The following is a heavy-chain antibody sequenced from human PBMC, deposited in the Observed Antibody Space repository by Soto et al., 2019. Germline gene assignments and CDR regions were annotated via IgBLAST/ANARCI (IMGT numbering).Heavy chain of an antibody. CDR2: IYYSGST. CDR3: ARDQSRHYDFWSGYYNWFDP. Sequence: SETLSLTCTVSGGSISSYYWSWIRQPPGKGLEWIGYIYYSGSTNYNPSLKSRVTISVDTSKNQFSLKLSSVTAADTAVYYCARDQSRHYDFWSGYYNWFDPWGQGTLVTVSS. D-gene: IGHD3-3*01. J-gene: IGHJ5*02. CDR1: GGSISSYY. V-gene: IGHV4-59*01.